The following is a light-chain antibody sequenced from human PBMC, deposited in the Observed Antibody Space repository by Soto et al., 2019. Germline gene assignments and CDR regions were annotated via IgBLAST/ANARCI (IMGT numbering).Light chain of an antibody. CDR1: QRITTY. V-gene: IGKV1-39*01. CDR3: QQSYSPPYT. CDR2: TAA. J-gene: IGKJ2*01. Sequence: IHMTQSPSSLSASVGDRVTITCRASQRITTYLNWYQQKQGRAAHLLISTAATFKGGVPSRFSGSGSGQDFTLTITTLQPEDFATYFCQQSYSPPYTFGQGTKLEIK.